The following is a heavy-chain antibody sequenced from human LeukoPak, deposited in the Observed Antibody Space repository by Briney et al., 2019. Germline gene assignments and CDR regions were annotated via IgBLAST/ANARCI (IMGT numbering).Heavy chain of an antibody. V-gene: IGHV3-7*01. CDR2: INQDGGKK. D-gene: IGHD1-7*01. CDR3: ARTSTGTTNYYYGMDV. CDR1: GFNFSSYW. J-gene: IGHJ6*02. Sequence: PGGSLRLSCAASGFNFSSYWMSWVRQAPGKGLEWVANINQDGGKKYYVDSARGRFTISRDNSKNTLYLQMNSLRAEDTAVYYCARTSTGTTNYYYGMDVWGQGTTVTVSS.